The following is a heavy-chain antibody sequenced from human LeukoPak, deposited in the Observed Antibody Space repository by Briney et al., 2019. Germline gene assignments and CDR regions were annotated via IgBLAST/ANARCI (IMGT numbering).Heavy chain of an antibody. CDR2: ISSSSSYI. Sequence: GGSLRLSCAASGFTFSSYSMNWVHQAPGKGLEWVSSISSSSSYIYYADSVKGRFTISRDNAKNSLYLQMNSLRAEDTAVYYCAREGAYCGGDCYPPEDAFDIWGQGTMVTVSS. CDR3: AREGAYCGGDCYPPEDAFDI. D-gene: IGHD2-21*02. J-gene: IGHJ3*02. V-gene: IGHV3-21*01. CDR1: GFTFSSYS.